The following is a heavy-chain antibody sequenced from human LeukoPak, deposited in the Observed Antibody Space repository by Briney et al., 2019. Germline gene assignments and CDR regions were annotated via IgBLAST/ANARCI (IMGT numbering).Heavy chain of an antibody. V-gene: IGHV1-46*01. D-gene: IGHD6-19*01. CDR2: INPSGGST. CDR1: GYTFTSYY. J-gene: IGHJ5*02. CDR3: ARRAVAGTTDP. Sequence: GASVKVSCKASGYTFTSYYMHWVRQAPGQGLEWMGIINPSGGSTSYAQKFQGRVTMTRDTSTSTVYMELSGLRSEDTAVYYCARRAVAGTTDPWGQGTLVTVSS.